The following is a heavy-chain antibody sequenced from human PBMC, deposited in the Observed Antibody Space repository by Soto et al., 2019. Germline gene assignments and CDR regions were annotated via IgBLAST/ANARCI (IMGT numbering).Heavy chain of an antibody. J-gene: IGHJ3*02. V-gene: IGHV1-24*01. CDR3: ATSEPSVYYDFWSGWAFDI. D-gene: IGHD3-3*01. CDR1: GYTLTEFF. Sequence: ALLKVSCKGSGYTLTEFFMHSVRHAPGQGHEWMGGFDPEDGETIYAQKFQGRVTMTEDTSTDTAYMELSSLRSEDTAVYYCATSEPSVYYDFWSGWAFDIWGQGTMVTVSS. CDR2: FDPEDGET.